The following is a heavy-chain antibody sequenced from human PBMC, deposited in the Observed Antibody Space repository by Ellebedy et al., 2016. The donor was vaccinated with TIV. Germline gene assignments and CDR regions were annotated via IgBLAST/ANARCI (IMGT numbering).Heavy chain of an antibody. D-gene: IGHD7-27*01. CDR3: GTGEYYYYYGMDV. Sequence: MPSETLSLTCTVSGGSISSSSYYWGWIRQPPGKGLEWIGSIYYSGSTYYNPSLKSRVTISVDTSKNQFALKLSSVTAADTAVYYCGTGEYYYYYGMDVWGQGTTVTVSS. V-gene: IGHV4-39*01. J-gene: IGHJ6*02. CDR2: IYYSGST. CDR1: GGSISSSSYY.